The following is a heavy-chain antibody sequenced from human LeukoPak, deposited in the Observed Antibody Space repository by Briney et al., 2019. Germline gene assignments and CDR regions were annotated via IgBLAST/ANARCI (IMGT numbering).Heavy chain of an antibody. CDR3: ARAPMVRGPHFDY. CDR2: IYHSGST. J-gene: IGHJ4*02. Sequence: SETLSLTCTVSGYSISSGYYWGWIRQPPGKGLEWIGSIYHSGSTYYNPSLKSRVTISVDTSENQFSLKLSSVTAADTAVYYCARAPMVRGPHFDYWGQGTLVTVSS. CDR1: GYSISSGYY. D-gene: IGHD3-10*01. V-gene: IGHV4-38-2*02.